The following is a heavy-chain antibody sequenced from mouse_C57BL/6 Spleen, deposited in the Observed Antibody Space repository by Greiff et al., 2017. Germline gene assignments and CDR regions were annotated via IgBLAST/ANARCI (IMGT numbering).Heavy chain of an antibody. CDR3: ARNYDYDRAY. CDR2: INPGSGGT. Sequence: QVQLQQSGAELVRPGTSVKVSCKASGYAFTNYLIEWVKQRPGQGLEWIGLINPGSGGTNYNEKFKGKATLTADKSSSTAYMQLSSLTSEDSAVYVCARNYDYDRAYWGQGTLVTVSA. V-gene: IGHV1-54*01. J-gene: IGHJ3*01. CDR1: GYAFTNYL. D-gene: IGHD2-4*01.